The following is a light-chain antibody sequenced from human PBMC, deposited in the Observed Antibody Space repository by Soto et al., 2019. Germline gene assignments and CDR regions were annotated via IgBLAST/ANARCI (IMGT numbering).Light chain of an antibody. J-gene: IGKJ1*01. V-gene: IGKV3-15*01. Sequence: EIVLTQSPATLSLSPGERATLSCRASQSVSNYLAWYQQKPGQAPRLLIYDASTRATGIPARFSGSGSATEFTLTISSLQSEDFAVYYCQQYNNWPPWTFGQGTKVDIK. CDR2: DAS. CDR1: QSVSNY. CDR3: QQYNNWPPWT.